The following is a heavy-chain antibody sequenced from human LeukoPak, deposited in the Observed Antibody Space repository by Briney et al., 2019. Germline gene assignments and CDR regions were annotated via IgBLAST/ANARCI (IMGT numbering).Heavy chain of an antibody. CDR3: ATDGVGNSGSYSTTYFDY. J-gene: IGHJ4*02. D-gene: IGHD1-26*01. Sequence: GGSLRLSCAASGFTFSSYGMHWVRQAPGKGLEWVAVISYDGSNKYYADSVKGRFTTSRDNSKNTLYLQMNSLRAEDTAVYYCATDGVGNSGSYSTTYFDYWGQGTLVTASS. CDR1: GFTFSSYG. V-gene: IGHV3-30*03. CDR2: ISYDGSNK.